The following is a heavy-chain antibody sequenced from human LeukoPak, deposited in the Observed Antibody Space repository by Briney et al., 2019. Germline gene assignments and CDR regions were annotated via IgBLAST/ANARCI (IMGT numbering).Heavy chain of an antibody. Sequence: SETLSLTCTVSGGSISSYYWSWIRQPAGKGLEWIGRIYTSGSTNYNPSLKSRVTISVDTSKNQFSLKLSSVTAADTAVYYCARDAYYYDSSGYYYPGFDYWGQGTLVTVSS. CDR1: GGSISSYY. CDR2: IYTSGST. V-gene: IGHV4-4*07. D-gene: IGHD3-22*01. CDR3: ARDAYYYDSSGYYYPGFDY. J-gene: IGHJ4*02.